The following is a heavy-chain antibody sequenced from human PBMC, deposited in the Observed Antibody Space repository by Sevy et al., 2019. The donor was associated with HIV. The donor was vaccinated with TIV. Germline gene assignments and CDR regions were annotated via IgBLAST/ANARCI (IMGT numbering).Heavy chain of an antibody. V-gene: IGHV1-2*02. J-gene: IGHJ6*02. D-gene: IGHD2-21*02. CDR2: INPNSGGT. Sequence: ASVKVSCKASGYTFTGYYMHWVRQAPGQGLEWMGWINPNSGGTNYPQKFQGRVTMTRDTSISTAYMELSRLRSDDTAVYYCARGDCGGDCYDYYYGMDVWGQGTTVTVSS. CDR1: GYTFTGYY. CDR3: ARGDCGGDCYDYYYGMDV.